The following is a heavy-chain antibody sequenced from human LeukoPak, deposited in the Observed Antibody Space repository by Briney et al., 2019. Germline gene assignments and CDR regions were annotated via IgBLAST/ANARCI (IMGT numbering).Heavy chain of an antibody. CDR3: ARDPVEYYFDY. CDR2: IYHGGST. J-gene: IGHJ4*02. CDR1: GYPISSDYY. Sequence: SETLSLTCTVSGYPISSDYYWGWIRQPPGKGLEWIGTIYHGGSTYYNPSLKSRVTISVDTAKSQFSLKLSSVTAADTAVYYCARDPVEYYFDYWGQGTLVTVSS. V-gene: IGHV4-38-2*02.